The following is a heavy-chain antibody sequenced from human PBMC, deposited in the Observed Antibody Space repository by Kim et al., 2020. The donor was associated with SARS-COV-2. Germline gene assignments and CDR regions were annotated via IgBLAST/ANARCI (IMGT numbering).Heavy chain of an antibody. CDR2: ISYDGSNK. V-gene: IGHV3-30*18. J-gene: IGHJ6*02. Sequence: GGSLRLSCAASGFTFNTYGMYWVRQAPGKGLEWVAVISYDGSNKYYADSVKGRFTISRGNSKNTLYLQMNSLRAEDTAVYYCAKAVLRGVNYYYYGMDVWGQGTTVTVSS. CDR3: AKAVLRGVNYYYYGMDV. CDR1: GFTFNTYG. D-gene: IGHD3-10*01.